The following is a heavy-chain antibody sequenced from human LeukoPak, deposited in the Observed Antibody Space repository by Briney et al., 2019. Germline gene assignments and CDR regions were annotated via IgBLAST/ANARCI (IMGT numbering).Heavy chain of an antibody. J-gene: IGHJ4*02. D-gene: IGHD2-2*01. CDR2: IFYSGGT. CDR3: ARHPSAMANFAS. Sequence: SETLSLTCTVSGGSISSYYWSWIRQPPGKGLEWIGYIFYSGGTNYNPSLKSRVTISVDTSKNQFSLRLSSVTAADTAVYYCARHPSAMANFASWGQGALVTVSS. CDR1: GGSISSYY. V-gene: IGHV4-59*08.